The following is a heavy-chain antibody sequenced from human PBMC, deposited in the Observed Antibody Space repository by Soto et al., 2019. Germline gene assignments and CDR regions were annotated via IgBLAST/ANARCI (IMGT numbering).Heavy chain of an antibody. CDR1: GFTFSSYA. V-gene: IGHV3-23*01. D-gene: IGHD6-6*01. Sequence: PGGSLRLSCAASGFTFSSYAMSWVRQAPGKGLEWVSAISGSGGSTYYADAVKGRFTISRDNAKNSLYLQMNSLRAEDTAVYYCARIAARPYDAFDIWGQGTMVTVSS. CDR2: ISGSGGST. J-gene: IGHJ3*02. CDR3: ARIAARPYDAFDI.